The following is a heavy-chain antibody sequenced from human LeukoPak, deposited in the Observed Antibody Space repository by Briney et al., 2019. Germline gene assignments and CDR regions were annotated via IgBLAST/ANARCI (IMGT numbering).Heavy chain of an antibody. V-gene: IGHV3-23*01. J-gene: IGHJ4*02. CDR3: ARNDFGSGWLGDN. D-gene: IGHD6-19*01. Sequence: PGGSLRLSCAASGFTFRTYAMSWVRQAPEKGLEWVSTISGSGGSTYYADSVKGRFTISRDTSKNTLFLQMNSLRAEDTAVYYCARNDFGSGWLGDNWGQGTLVTVFS. CDR1: GFTFRTYA. CDR2: ISGSGGST.